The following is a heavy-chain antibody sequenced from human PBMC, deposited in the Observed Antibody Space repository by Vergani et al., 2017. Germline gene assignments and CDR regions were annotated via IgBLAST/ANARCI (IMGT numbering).Heavy chain of an antibody. CDR2: IYSSGTT. CDR3: ARDGGDYDKDALDL. Sequence: QVQLQESGPGLVKPSQTLSLTCTVSGGAFSSGGQSWTWVRQPANQGLEWIGRIYSSGTTNYNPSLRSRVTMSVDTSKKQLSLELTSVTAADTAVYYCARDGGDYDKDALDLWGLGTMVTV. CDR1: GGAFSSGGQS. V-gene: IGHV4-61*02. J-gene: IGHJ3*01. D-gene: IGHD2-21*02.